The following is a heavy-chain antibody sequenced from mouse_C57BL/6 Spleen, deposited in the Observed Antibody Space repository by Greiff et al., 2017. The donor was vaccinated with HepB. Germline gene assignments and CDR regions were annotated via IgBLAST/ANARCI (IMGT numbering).Heavy chain of an antibody. CDR1: GFTFTDYY. CDR3: ARGFGYGSSYDWYFDV. CDR2: IRNKANGYTT. D-gene: IGHD1-1*01. V-gene: IGHV7-3*01. J-gene: IGHJ1*03. Sequence: EVQGVESGGGLVQPGGSLSLSCAASGFTFTDYYMSWVRQPPGKALEWLGFIRNKANGYTTEYSASVKGRFTISRDNSQSILYLQMNALRAEDSATYYCARGFGYGSSYDWYFDVWGTGTTVTVSS.